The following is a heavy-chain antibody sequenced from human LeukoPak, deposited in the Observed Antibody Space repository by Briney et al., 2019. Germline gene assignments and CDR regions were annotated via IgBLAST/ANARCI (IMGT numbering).Heavy chain of an antibody. CDR3: ARSTRDYFYNYGMDV. CDR2: IDWDDDE. CDR1: GFSLTTSGMC. J-gene: IGHJ6*02. D-gene: IGHD1-1*01. Sequence: SGPALVRPTQTLTLTCTFSGFSLTTSGMCVTWVRQPPGKALEWLARIDWDDDEYYNTSLKTRLTISKDTSKNQVVLTMTNMDPVDTATYYCARSTRDYFYNYGMDVWGRGTTVTVSS. V-gene: IGHV2-70*11.